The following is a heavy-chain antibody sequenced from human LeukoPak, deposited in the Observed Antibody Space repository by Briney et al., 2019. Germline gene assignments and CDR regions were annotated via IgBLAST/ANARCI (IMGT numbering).Heavy chain of an antibody. CDR2: IYYSGST. Sequence: SETLSLTCAVSGGSISSGGYSWSWIRQPPGKGLEWIGYIYYSGSTDYNPSLKSRVTISVDTSKNQFSLKLTSVTAADTAVYYCARDRPYYYDSSGPPNWYFDLWGRGTLVTVSS. V-gene: IGHV4-61*08. J-gene: IGHJ2*01. CDR1: GGSISSGGYS. D-gene: IGHD3-22*01. CDR3: ARDRPYYYDSSGPPNWYFDL.